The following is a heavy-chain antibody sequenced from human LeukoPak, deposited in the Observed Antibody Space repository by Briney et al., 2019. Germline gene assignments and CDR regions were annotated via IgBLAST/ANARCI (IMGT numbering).Heavy chain of an antibody. Sequence: GGSLRLSCAASGFTLSSYAMSWVRQAPGKGLEWVSSISGGGAGTKYADSVKGRFNISRDNPKNTLYLQMNSLRAEDTAVYYCANSNWFDPWGQGTLVTVSS. J-gene: IGHJ5*02. CDR1: GFTLSSYA. CDR3: ANSNWFDP. CDR2: ISGGGAGT. V-gene: IGHV3-23*01.